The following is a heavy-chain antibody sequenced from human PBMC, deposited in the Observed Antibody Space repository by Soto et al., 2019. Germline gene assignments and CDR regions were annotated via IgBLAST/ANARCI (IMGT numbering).Heavy chain of an antibody. CDR1: GFTFSSYW. CDR2: IKQDGSEE. CDR3: ARIAASGRGWDV. Sequence: EVQLVESGGGLVQPGGSLRLSCVDSGFTFSSYWMSWVRQAPVKGLEWVGNIKQDGSEENYVDCVKGRFTISRDNAKNSMYLQMNSLRAEDTAVYYCARIAASGRGWDVWGQGTTVVVSS. D-gene: IGHD6-13*01. V-gene: IGHV3-7*01. J-gene: IGHJ6*02.